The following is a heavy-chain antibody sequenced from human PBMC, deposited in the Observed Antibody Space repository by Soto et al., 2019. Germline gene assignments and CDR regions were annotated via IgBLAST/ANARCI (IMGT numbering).Heavy chain of an antibody. D-gene: IGHD3-16*02. J-gene: IGHJ4*02. CDR1: GGSISSYY. CDR2: IYYSGST. CDR3: ARHSYLVYQWGVIPHFDY. V-gene: IGHV4-59*08. Sequence: SETLSLTCTVSGGSISSYYWSWIRQPPGKGLEWIGYIYYSGSTNYNPSLKSRVTISVDTSKNQFSLKLSSVTAADTAVYYCARHSYLVYQWGVIPHFDYRGQGTLVTVSS.